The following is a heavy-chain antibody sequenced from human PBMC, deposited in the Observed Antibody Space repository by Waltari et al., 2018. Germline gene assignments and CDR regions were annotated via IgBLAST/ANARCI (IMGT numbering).Heavy chain of an antibody. V-gene: IGHV3-9*01. Sequence: EVQLVESGGGLVQPGRSLRLSCAASGFTFDVYAMHWVRQAPGKGLEWVSGINWKSGNIAYADSVKGRFTISRDNAKNSLYLQMNSLRAEDTALYYCAKDGGDGYNTRGFDYWGQGTLVTVSS. CDR3: AKDGGDGYNTRGFDY. CDR2: INWKSGNI. J-gene: IGHJ4*02. D-gene: IGHD3-16*01. CDR1: GFTFDVYA.